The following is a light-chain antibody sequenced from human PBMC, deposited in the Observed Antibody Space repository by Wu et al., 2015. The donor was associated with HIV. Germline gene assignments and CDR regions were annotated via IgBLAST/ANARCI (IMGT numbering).Light chain of an antibody. Sequence: STLSASVGDRVTITCGPVRVLVTGWPGKSDRNHGKAPKLLIYKASSLEMGSQSRFSGSGSGTEFTLTISSLQPDDFATYYCQQYSFIRTFGQGTKVEIK. CDR2: KAS. CDR1: RVLVTG. CDR3: QQYSFIRT. V-gene: IGKV1-5*03. J-gene: IGKJ1*01.